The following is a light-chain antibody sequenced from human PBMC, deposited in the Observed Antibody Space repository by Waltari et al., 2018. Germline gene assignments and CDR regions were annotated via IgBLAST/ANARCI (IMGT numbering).Light chain of an antibody. V-gene: IGLV1-47*01. Sequence: QSVLTPQPSASGTPGPRVTISCSGSSSNIGSKYVYWYQQLPGPAPKLLIYRNNQRPSGVPDRFSGSKSGTSASLAISGLRSEDEADYYCAAWDDSLSGPVVFGGGTKLTVL. CDR2: RNN. CDR3: AAWDDSLSGPVV. J-gene: IGLJ2*01. CDR1: SSNIGSKY.